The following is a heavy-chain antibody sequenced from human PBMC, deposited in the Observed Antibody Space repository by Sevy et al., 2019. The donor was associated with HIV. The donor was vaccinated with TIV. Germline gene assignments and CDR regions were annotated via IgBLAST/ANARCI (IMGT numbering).Heavy chain of an antibody. CDR3: AKDPLSYDILTGYYGVYYYYGMDV. J-gene: IGHJ6*02. CDR1: GFTFSSYA. Sequence: GGSLRLSCAASGFTFSSYAMSWVRQAPGKGLEWVSAISGSGGSTYYADSVKGRFTISRDNSKNTLYLQMNSLRAEETAVYYCAKDPLSYDILTGYYGVYYYYGMDVWGQGTTVTVSS. D-gene: IGHD3-9*01. CDR2: ISGSGGST. V-gene: IGHV3-23*01.